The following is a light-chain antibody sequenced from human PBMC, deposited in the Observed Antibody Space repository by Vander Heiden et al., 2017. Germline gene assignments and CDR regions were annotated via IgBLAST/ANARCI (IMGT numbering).Light chain of an antibody. Sequence: DIQMTQSPSSLSASVGDRVTITCQASQDSSNYLNWYQQKPGKAPKLLIYDASNLETGVPARFSGSGSGTDFTLTISRLQPEDIATYYCQQYDHLPITFGQGTQLEIK. V-gene: IGKV1-33*01. CDR2: DAS. CDR3: QQYDHLPIT. J-gene: IGKJ5*01. CDR1: QDSSNY.